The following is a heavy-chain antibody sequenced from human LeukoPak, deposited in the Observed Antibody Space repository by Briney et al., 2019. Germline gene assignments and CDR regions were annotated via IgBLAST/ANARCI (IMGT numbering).Heavy chain of an antibody. J-gene: IGHJ6*02. D-gene: IGHD1/OR15-1a*01. Sequence: SETLSLTCTVSGHSISNGYYWGWIRQPPGKGLEWIGNIYHSGSTYYNPSLKSRVTVSVDTSKNQFSLKLISVTAADTAVYYCARQKWEQQGRDYYFNGLDVWGPGTTVIASS. V-gene: IGHV4-38-2*02. CDR1: GHSISNGYY. CDR2: IYHSGST. CDR3: ARQKWEQQGRDYYFNGLDV.